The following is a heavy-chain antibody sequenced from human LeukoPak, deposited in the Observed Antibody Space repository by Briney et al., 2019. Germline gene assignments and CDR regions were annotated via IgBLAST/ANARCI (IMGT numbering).Heavy chain of an antibody. Sequence: PGKSLRLSCAASGFTFRSYGMHWVRQAPGKGLEWVAVIWYDGSNKYYADSVKGRFTISRDNSENTLYLQMNSLGAEDTALYYCASDGIAVDRGIGYFDYWGQGTLVTVSS. D-gene: IGHD6-13*01. CDR2: IWYDGSNK. V-gene: IGHV3-33*01. CDR3: ASDGIAVDRGIGYFDY. J-gene: IGHJ4*02. CDR1: GFTFRSYG.